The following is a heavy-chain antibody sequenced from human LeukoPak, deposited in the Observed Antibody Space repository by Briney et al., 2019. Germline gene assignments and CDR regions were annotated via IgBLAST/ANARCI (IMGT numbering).Heavy chain of an antibody. Sequence: SETLSLTCTVSGGSISSGGYYWSWIRQHPGKGLEWIGYIYYSGSTYYNPSLKSRVTISVDTSKNQFSLKLSSVTAADTAVYYCARAEDSSGYYYRYYFDYWGQGTLVTVSS. CDR1: GGSISSGGYY. V-gene: IGHV4-31*03. CDR2: IYYSGST. J-gene: IGHJ4*02. D-gene: IGHD3-22*01. CDR3: ARAEDSSGYYYRYYFDY.